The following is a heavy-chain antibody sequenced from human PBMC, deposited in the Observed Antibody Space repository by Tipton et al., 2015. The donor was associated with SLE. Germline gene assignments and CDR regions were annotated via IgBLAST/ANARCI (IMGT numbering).Heavy chain of an antibody. CDR1: GGSISGSNYY. D-gene: IGHD7-27*01. CDR3: ARNWGTVDY. Sequence: TLSLTCTVSGGSISGSNYYWGWIRQSPGKGLEWIGSFYYGRTTYRNPSLQSRVSISVDTSENQFSLKVNSVTAADTAMYYCARNWGTVDYWGQGTLVTVPS. CDR2: FYYGRTT. J-gene: IGHJ4*02. V-gene: IGHV4-39*07.